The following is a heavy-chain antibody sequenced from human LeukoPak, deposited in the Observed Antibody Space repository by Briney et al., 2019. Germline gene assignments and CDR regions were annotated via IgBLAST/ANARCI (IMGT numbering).Heavy chain of an antibody. V-gene: IGHV3-21*01. J-gene: IGHJ4*02. CDR3: ARDMWFDY. Sequence: GGSLRLSCAASGFTFSSYSMNWVRQAPGKGLEWVSSISSSSSYVYYADSVKGRFTISRDNAKNSLYLQMNSLRVEDTAVYYCARDMWFDYWGQGTLVTFSS. D-gene: IGHD2-21*01. CDR1: GFTFSSYS. CDR2: ISSSSSYV.